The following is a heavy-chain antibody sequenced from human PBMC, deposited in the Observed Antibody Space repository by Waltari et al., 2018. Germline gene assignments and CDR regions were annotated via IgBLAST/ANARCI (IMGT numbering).Heavy chain of an antibody. CDR1: GFTFSSYA. D-gene: IGHD2-15*01. J-gene: IGHJ6*02. CDR2: IPSDGSNK. CDR3: ARRGGGAPYYYYGMDV. Sequence: QVQLVESGGGVVQPGRSLRLSCAASGFTFSSYAMHWVRQAPGKAMEWVAVIPSDGSNKYYADSVKGRFTIARDNSKNTLYLQMNSLRAEDAAVYYCARRGGGAPYYYYGMDVWGQGTTVTVSS. V-gene: IGHV3-30-3*01.